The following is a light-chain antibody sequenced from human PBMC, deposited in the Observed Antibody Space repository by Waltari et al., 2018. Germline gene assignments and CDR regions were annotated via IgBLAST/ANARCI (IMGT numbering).Light chain of an antibody. V-gene: IGLV3-19*01. J-gene: IGLJ2*01. CDR1: SLRSYY. Sequence: SSELTQDPAVYVALGQTIRITFQGDSLRSYYASWYQQKPGQAPVLIIYGKNNRPSGIPDRFSSSSSGNTASLTITGAQAEDEADYYCNSRDSSGNHLVFGGGTKLTVL. CDR2: GKN. CDR3: NSRDSSGNHLV.